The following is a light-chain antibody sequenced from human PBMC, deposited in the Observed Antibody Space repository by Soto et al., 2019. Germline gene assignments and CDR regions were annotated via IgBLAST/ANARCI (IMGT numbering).Light chain of an antibody. CDR3: QQYNSYSSVT. V-gene: IGKV1-5*03. CDR2: KAS. J-gene: IGKJ3*01. CDR1: QSISSW. Sequence: DIKMTQSPSTLSASVGARVTITCRASQSISSWLAWYQQKPGKAPKLLIYKASSLESGVPSRFSGSGSGTEFTLTISSLQPEDFATYYCQQYNSYSSVTFGPGTKVDIK.